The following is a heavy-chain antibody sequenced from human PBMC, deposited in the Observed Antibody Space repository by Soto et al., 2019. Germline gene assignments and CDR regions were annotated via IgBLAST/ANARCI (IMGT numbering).Heavy chain of an antibody. CDR2: IRGIRGNDGT. CDR3: TRRRDWTAVDPLDY. CDR1: GFAFSDSA. J-gene: IGHJ4*02. Sequence: EVQLVESGGGLVQPGGSLKLSCAASGFAFSDSAMHWVRQASGTGLEWIGRIRGIRGNDGTAYAASVKGRFAISRDDSKTTTYLQMNSLKIEDTAVYYCTRRRDWTAVDPLDYWGQGTLVTVSS. D-gene: IGHD5-18*01. V-gene: IGHV3-73*02.